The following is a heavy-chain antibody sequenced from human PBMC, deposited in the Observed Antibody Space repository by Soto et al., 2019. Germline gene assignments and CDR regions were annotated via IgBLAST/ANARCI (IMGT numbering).Heavy chain of an antibody. D-gene: IGHD3-16*01. J-gene: IGHJ4*02. Sequence: ASVKVSCKASGGTFSSYAISWVRQAPGQGLEWMGGIIPIFGTANYAQKFQGRVTITADESTSTAYMELSSLRSEDTAVYYCARGIMIDPLYYFDYWGQGTLVTVSS. CDR1: GGTFSSYA. V-gene: IGHV1-69*13. CDR3: ARGIMIDPLYYFDY. CDR2: IIPIFGTA.